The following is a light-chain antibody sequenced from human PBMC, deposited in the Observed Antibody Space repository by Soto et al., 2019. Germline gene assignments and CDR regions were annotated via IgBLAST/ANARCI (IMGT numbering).Light chain of an antibody. V-gene: IGKV2-28*01. J-gene: IGKJ1*01. CDR1: QSLLHSNGYNY. CDR2: VGS. Sequence: DIVMTQSPLSLSVTPGEPASISCRSSQSLLHSNGYNYLDWYLQKPGQSPQVLIYVGSNRASGVPDRFSGSGSGTDFTLKISRVEAEDVGVYYCMQALQNPWTFGQGTKVDIK. CDR3: MQALQNPWT.